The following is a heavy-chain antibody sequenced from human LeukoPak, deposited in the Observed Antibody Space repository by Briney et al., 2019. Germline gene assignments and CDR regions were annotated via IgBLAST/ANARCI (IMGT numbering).Heavy chain of an antibody. J-gene: IGHJ4*02. V-gene: IGHV1-69*04. D-gene: IGHD3-16*01. Sequence: GASVKVSCKASGYTFTSYDISWVRQAPGQGLEWMERIIPILGIANYAQKFQGRVTITADKSTSTAYMELSSLRSEDTAVYYCAREPYTTKVAGYFDYWGQGTLVTVSS. CDR2: IIPILGIA. CDR3: AREPYTTKVAGYFDY. CDR1: GYTFTSYD.